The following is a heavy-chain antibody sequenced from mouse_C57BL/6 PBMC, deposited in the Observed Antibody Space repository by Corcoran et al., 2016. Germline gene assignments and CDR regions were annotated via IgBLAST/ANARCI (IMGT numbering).Heavy chain of an antibody. D-gene: IGHD4-1*01. Sequence: QIQLVQSGPELKKPGETVKISCKASGYTFTTYGMSWVKQAPGKGLKWMGWINPYSGVPTDADDFKGRFAFSLETSASTAYLQINNLKNEDTSTYFLARWDNSFVYWCEGTTLTVSS. J-gene: IGHJ2*01. CDR2: INPYSGVP. CDR3: ARWDNSFVY. CDR1: GYTFTTYG. V-gene: IGHV9-3*01.